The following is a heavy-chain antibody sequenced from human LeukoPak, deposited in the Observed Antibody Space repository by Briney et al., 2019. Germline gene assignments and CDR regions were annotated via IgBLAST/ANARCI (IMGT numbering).Heavy chain of an antibody. D-gene: IGHD2-2*01. CDR1: GFTFSSYA. CDR3: AKSNYVVIPAAREHYFDY. Sequence: GGSLRLSCAASGFTFSSYAMSWVRQAPGKGLEWVSGISGSGGSTYYADSVKGRFSISRDNSKNTLYLQMNSLRAEDTALYYCAKSNYVVIPAAREHYFDYWGQGTLVTVSS. CDR2: ISGSGGST. J-gene: IGHJ4*02. V-gene: IGHV3-23*01.